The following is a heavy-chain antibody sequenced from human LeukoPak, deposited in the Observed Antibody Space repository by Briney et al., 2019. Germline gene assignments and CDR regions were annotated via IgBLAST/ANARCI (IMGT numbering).Heavy chain of an antibody. Sequence: GASVKDSCTASGYTFTGYYMHWVRQAPGQGLGWMGWINPNSGGTNYAQKFQGRVTMTRDTSISTAYLQWSSLKASDTAMYYCARLRGYGVLVVTEGQYYFDYWGQGTLVTVSS. CDR3: ARLRGYGVLVVTEGQYYFDY. CDR1: GYTFTGYY. D-gene: IGHD3-22*01. CDR2: INPNSGGT. J-gene: IGHJ4*02. V-gene: IGHV1-2*02.